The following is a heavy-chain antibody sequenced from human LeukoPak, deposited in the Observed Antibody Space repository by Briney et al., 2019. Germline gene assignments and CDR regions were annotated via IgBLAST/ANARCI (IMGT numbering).Heavy chain of an antibody. D-gene: IGHD6-13*01. V-gene: IGHV1-2*02. Sequence: ASVNVSCKASGYTFTGFYMHWVRQAPGQGLEWMGWINPNSGGTDYAQKFQGRVTMTRDTSINTAYMELSSLRSDDTAVFYCARAHLIAAPGYNWFDPWGQGTLVTVSS. CDR1: GYTFTGFY. J-gene: IGHJ5*02. CDR2: INPNSGGT. CDR3: ARAHLIAAPGYNWFDP.